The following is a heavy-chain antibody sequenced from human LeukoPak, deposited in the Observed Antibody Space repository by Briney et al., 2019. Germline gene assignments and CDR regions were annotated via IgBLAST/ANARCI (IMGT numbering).Heavy chain of an antibody. Sequence: TGGSLRLSCAASGFTFSSYSMSWVRQAPGKGLEWVSAISSSGGSTDYTDSVKGRFTISRDNSKNTLYLQMNSLRAEDTAVYYCAKDTYSSRAPTSFDPWGQGTLVTVSS. V-gene: IGHV3-23*01. CDR2: ISSSGGST. CDR1: GFTFSSYS. D-gene: IGHD6-13*01. CDR3: AKDTYSSRAPTSFDP. J-gene: IGHJ5*02.